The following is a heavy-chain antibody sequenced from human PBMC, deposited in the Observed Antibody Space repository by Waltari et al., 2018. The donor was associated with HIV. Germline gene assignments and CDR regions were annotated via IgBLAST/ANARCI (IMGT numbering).Heavy chain of an antibody. CDR2: MSHSGSI. CDR3: ARVEGSGPTPMDS. Sequence: VQLQASGTALVKPSETLSLTLALAVYSFSSGSYWGWARKPPGKGLEWIGSMSHSGSIHHNPSFKSRVTISRDTSKNQVSLKLRSVTAADTAVYYCARVEGSGPTPMDSWGQGTLVTVSS. J-gene: IGHJ4*02. CDR1: VYSFSSGSY. V-gene: IGHV4-38-2*01.